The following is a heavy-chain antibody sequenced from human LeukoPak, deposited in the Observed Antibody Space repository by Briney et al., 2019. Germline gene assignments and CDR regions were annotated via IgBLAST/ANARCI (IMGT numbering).Heavy chain of an antibody. CDR3: ARDASYSSGYYFDY. Sequence: KSSETLSLTCTVSGGSISSGDYYWSWIRQPPGKGLEWIGCIYYSGSTYYNPSLKSRVTISVDTSKNQFSLKLSSVTAADTAVYYCARDASYSSGYYFDYWGQGSLVTVSS. CDR1: GGSISSGDYY. CDR2: IYYSGST. J-gene: IGHJ4*02. D-gene: IGHD3-22*01. V-gene: IGHV4-30-4*01.